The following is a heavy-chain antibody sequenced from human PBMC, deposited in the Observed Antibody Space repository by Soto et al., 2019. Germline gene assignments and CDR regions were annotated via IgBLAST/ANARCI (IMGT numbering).Heavy chain of an antibody. V-gene: IGHV3-23*01. CDR2: ISEGGGTP. CDR1: GFTFRSYA. Sequence: EVHLLESGGGLVQPWGSLRLSCAASGFTFRSYALSWVRQAPGKGLDWVSTISEGGGTPFYADSVKGRSTISRDNSKNTLFLQMNSLTAEDTAVYYCAKRAPYYFDLWGRGALVTVSS. J-gene: IGHJ2*01. CDR3: AKRAPYYFDL.